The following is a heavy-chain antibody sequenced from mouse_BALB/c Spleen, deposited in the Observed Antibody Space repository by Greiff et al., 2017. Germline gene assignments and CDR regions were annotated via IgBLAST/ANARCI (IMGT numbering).Heavy chain of an antibody. D-gene: IGHD2-3*01. J-gene: IGHJ4*01. CDR2: ISSGGSYT. Sequence: EVKVEESGGGLVKPGGSLKLSCAASGFTFSSYAMSWVRQSPEKRLEWVAEISSGGSYTYYPDTVTGRFTISRDNAKNTLYLEMSSLRSEDTAMYYCARDDGDGYYDYAMDYRGQGTSVTVSS. CDR3: ARDDGDGYYDYAMDY. CDR1: GFTFSSYA. V-gene: IGHV5-9-4*01.